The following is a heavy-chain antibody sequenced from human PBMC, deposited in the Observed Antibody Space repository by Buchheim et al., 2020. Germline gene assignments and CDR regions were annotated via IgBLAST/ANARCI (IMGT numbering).Heavy chain of an antibody. Sequence: EVQLVESGGGLVQPGGSLRLSCAASGFTFSSYSMNWVRQAPGKGLEWVSYISSSSSTIYYADSVKGRFTIPRDNAKNSLYLQMNSLRAEDTAVYYCARDKADYDYVWGSSSPYHWGQGTL. V-gene: IGHV3-48*04. CDR3: ARDKADYDYVWGSSSPYH. J-gene: IGHJ4*02. D-gene: IGHD3-16*01. CDR1: GFTFSSYS. CDR2: ISSSSSTI.